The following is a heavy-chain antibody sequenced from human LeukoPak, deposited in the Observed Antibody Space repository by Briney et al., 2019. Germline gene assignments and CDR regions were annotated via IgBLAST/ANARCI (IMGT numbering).Heavy chain of an antibody. V-gene: IGHV1-69*04. Sequence: ASVKVSCKASGGTFSSYAISWVRQAPGQGLEWMGRIIPILGIANYAQKFQGRVAVTRDTSTSTVYMELSALRSDDTAVYFCARGWGMGGTDVGYWGFDPWGQGTLVTVSS. CDR2: IIPILGIA. CDR3: ARGWGMGGTDVGYWGFDP. D-gene: IGHD7-27*01. J-gene: IGHJ5*02. CDR1: GGTFSSYA.